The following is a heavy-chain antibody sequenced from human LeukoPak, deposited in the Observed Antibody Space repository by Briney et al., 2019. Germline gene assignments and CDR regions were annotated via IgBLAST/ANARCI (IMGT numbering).Heavy chain of an antibody. CDR1: GFTFSSYA. V-gene: IGHV3-23*01. CDR3: AKAHGLQSATSNYYFRI. D-gene: IGHD3/OR15-3a*01. Sequence: GGSLRLSCAASGFTFSSYAMSWVRQAPGKGLEWVSSTSGSGTNTYYADSVKGRFTISRDNSKNTLYLQMNSLRAEDTAVYYCAKAHGLQSATSNYYFRIWGQGTMVTVSS. J-gene: IGHJ3*02. CDR2: TSGSGTNT.